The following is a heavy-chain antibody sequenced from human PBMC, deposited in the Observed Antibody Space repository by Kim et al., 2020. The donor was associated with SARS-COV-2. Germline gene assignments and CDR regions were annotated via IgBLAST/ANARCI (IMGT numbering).Heavy chain of an antibody. Sequence: SETLSLTCAVYGGSFSGYYWSWIRQPPGKGLEWIGEINHSGSTNYNPSLKSRVTISVDTSKNQFSLKLSSVTAADTAVYYCARGSSGWSIFDYWGQGTLVTVSS. CDR1: GGSFSGYY. CDR3: ARGSSGWSIFDY. CDR2: INHSGST. V-gene: IGHV4-34*01. D-gene: IGHD6-19*01. J-gene: IGHJ4*02.